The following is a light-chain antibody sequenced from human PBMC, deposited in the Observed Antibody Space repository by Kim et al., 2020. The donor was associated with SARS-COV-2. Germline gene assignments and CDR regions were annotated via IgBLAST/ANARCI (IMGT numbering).Light chain of an antibody. Sequence: STRPASVGDRVTIACRATQYVTRGLAWYQQKPGRAPKLLIYDASTLDRGVPSRFRGSGSGTEFTLTINSLQPDDFASYYCKHRQTFGQGTKVDIK. J-gene: IGKJ1*01. V-gene: IGKV1-5*01. CDR3: KHRQT. CDR1: QYVTRG. CDR2: DAS.